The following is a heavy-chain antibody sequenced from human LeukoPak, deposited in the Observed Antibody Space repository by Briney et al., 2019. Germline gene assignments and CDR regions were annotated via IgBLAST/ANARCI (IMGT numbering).Heavy chain of an antibody. J-gene: IGHJ4*02. CDR1: GYTFTSYY. CDR3: ARGEIVETAMDAYYFDY. V-gene: IGHV1-46*01. D-gene: IGHD5-18*01. Sequence: ASVKVSCKASGYTFTSYYMHWVRQAPGQGLEWMGIINPSGGSTSYAQKFQGRVTMTRDMSTSTVYMELSSLRSEDTAVYYCARGEIVETAMDAYYFDYWGQGTLVTVSS. CDR2: INPSGGST.